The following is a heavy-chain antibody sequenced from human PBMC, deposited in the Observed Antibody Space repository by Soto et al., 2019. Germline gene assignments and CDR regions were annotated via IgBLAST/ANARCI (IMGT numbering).Heavy chain of an antibody. V-gene: IGHV3-30-3*01. CDR1: GFTFSSYA. CDR3: ARDTEYSSSSSLLFDY. D-gene: IGHD6-6*01. CDR2: ISYDGSNK. J-gene: IGHJ4*02. Sequence: GGSLRLSCAASGFTFSSYAMHWVRQAPGKGLEWVAVISYDGSNKYYADSVKGRFTISRDNSKNTLYLQMNSLRAEDTAVYYCARDTEYSSSSSLLFDYWGQGTLVTASS.